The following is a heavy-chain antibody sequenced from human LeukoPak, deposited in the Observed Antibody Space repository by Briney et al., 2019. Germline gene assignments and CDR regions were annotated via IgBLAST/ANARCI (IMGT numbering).Heavy chain of an antibody. CDR1: GFTFSSYA. Sequence: GGSLRLSCAAFGFTFSSYAMSWVRQAPGKGLEWVSAISGSGGSTYYADSVKGRFTISRDNSKNTLYLQMNSLRAEDTAVYYCAKDRVRAVASDAFDIWGQGTMVTVSS. CDR2: ISGSGGST. J-gene: IGHJ3*02. CDR3: AKDRVRAVASDAFDI. D-gene: IGHD6-19*01. V-gene: IGHV3-23*01.